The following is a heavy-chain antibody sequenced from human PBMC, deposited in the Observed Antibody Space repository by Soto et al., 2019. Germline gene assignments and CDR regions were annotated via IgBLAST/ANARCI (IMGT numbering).Heavy chain of an antibody. CDR2: IWYDGSNK. CDR1: GFTFSSYG. J-gene: IGHJ3*02. V-gene: IGHV3-33*01. CDR3: ARGGSYSDDAFDI. D-gene: IGHD1-26*01. Sequence: QVQLVESGGGVVQPGRSLRLSCAASGFTFSSYGMHWVRQAPGKGLEWVAVIWYDGSNKYYADSVKGRFTISRDNSKNTLYLPMNSLRAEDTAVYYCARGGSYSDDAFDIWGQGTMVTVSS.